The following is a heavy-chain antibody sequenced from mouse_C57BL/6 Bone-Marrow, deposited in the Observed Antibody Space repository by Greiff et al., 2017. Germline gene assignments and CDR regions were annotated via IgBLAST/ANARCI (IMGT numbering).Heavy chain of an antibody. J-gene: IGHJ3*01. Sequence: EVQLVESEGGLVQPGSSMKLSCTASGFTFSDYYLAWVRQVSEQGLEWVANFYSAGSSTYYLDSLKSRFIFSRDNAKNILYLQMSSLKSEDTATYYCVLLPWFAYWGQGTLVTVSA. V-gene: IGHV5-16*01. CDR2: FYSAGSST. CDR1: GFTFSDYY. D-gene: IGHD1-1*01. CDR3: VLLPWFAY.